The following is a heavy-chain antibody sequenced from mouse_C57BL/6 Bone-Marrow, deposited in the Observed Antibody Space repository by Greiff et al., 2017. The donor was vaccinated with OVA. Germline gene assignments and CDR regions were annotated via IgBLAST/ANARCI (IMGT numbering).Heavy chain of an antibody. CDR2: IDPENGDT. D-gene: IGHD1-1*01. V-gene: IGHV14-4*01. Sequence: LVESGAELVRPGASVKLSCTASGFNIKDDYMHWVKQRPEQGLEWIGWIDPENGDTEYASKFQGKATITADTSSNTAYLQLSSLTSEDTAVYYCTFYGSSYGVYWGQGTTLTVSS. CDR1: GFNIKDDY. J-gene: IGHJ2*01. CDR3: TFYGSSYGVY.